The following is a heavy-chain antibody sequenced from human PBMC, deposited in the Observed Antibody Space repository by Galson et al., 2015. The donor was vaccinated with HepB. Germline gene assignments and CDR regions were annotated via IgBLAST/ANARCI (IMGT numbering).Heavy chain of an antibody. Sequence: PALVKPTQTLTLTCTFSGFLLNSHGMCVSWVRQPPGKALEWLGFIDWDGDKYYSPSLKTRLTISKDASKYQVFLTMTDMDPVDTATYYCARSVSLRFLELHSDHWGQGTLVIVSS. CDR2: IDWDGDK. J-gene: IGHJ4*02. V-gene: IGHV2-70*20. CDR3: ARSVSLRFLELHSDH. D-gene: IGHD3-3*01. CDR1: GFLLNSHGMC.